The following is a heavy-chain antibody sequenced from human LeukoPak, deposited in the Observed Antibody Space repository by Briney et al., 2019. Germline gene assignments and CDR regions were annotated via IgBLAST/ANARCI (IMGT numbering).Heavy chain of an antibody. J-gene: IGHJ6*03. CDR2: IYTSGST. V-gene: IGHV4-4*07. CDR1: GGSISSYY. CDR3: AREAPATAMGLVYYYMDV. D-gene: IGHD5-18*01. Sequence: KPSETLSLTCTVSGGSISSYYWSWIRQPAGKGLEWIGRIYTSGSTNYNPSLKSRVTMSVDTSKSQSSLKLSSVTAADTAVYYCAREAPATAMGLVYYYMDVWGKGTTVTVSS.